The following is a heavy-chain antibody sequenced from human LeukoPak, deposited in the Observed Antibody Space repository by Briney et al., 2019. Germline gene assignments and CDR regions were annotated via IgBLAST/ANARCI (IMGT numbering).Heavy chain of an antibody. CDR1: GGTFSSYA. D-gene: IGHD3-16*01. V-gene: IGHV1-69*05. CDR2: IIPIFGTA. Sequence: GASVKVSCKASGGTFSSYAISWVRQAPGQGLEWMGGIIPIFGTANYAQKFQGRVTITTDESTSTAYMELSSLRSEDTAVYYCANYAWAFGDPSFDIWGQGTTVTVSS. J-gene: IGHJ3*02. CDR3: ANYAWAFGDPSFDI.